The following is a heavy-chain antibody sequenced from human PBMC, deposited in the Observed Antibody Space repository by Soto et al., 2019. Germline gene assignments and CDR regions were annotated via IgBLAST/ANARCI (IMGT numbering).Heavy chain of an antibody. Sequence: ASVKVSCKVSGYTLTELSMHWVRQAPGKGLEWMGGFDPEDGETIYAQKFQGRVTMTEDTSTDTAYMELSSPRSEDTAVYYCATVISSGSYYVKYFQHWGQGTLVTVSS. J-gene: IGHJ1*01. CDR1: GYTLTELS. CDR2: FDPEDGET. CDR3: ATVISSGSYYVKYFQH. D-gene: IGHD1-26*01. V-gene: IGHV1-24*01.